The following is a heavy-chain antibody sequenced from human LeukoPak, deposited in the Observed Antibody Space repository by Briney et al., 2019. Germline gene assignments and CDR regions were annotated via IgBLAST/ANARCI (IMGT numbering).Heavy chain of an antibody. CDR1: GFTFNSYV. CDR2: IRGSGTNP. Sequence: GGSLRLSCAASGFTFNSYVMTWVRQAPGKGLEWVSVIRGSGTNPWYAESVKGRFTISRDNSKNTVYLQMNCLRAEGTALYYCAKGYYEHIWGSYRSDVFDMWGQGTMVTVSS. CDR3: AKGYYEHIWGSYRSDVFDM. J-gene: IGHJ3*02. D-gene: IGHD3-16*02. V-gene: IGHV3-23*01.